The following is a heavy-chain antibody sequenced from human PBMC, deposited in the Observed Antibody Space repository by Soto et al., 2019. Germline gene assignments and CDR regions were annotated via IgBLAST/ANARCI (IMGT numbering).Heavy chain of an antibody. Sequence: SVKVSCKASGGTFSSYTISWVRQAPGQGLEWMGRIIPILSIANYAQKFQGRVTITADKSTSTAYMELSSLRSEDTAVYYCARGSGIAVAGSNYWGQGTLVTVSS. D-gene: IGHD6-19*01. J-gene: IGHJ4*02. V-gene: IGHV1-69*02. CDR2: IIPILSIA. CDR1: GGTFSSYT. CDR3: ARGSGIAVAGSNY.